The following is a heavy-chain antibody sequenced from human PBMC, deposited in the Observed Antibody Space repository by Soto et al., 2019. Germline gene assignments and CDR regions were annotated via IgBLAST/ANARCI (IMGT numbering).Heavy chain of an antibody. Sequence: HPGGSLRISCAASGFTFSSFAMHWVRQAPGKGLEWVTVISFDGTNKYYADSVKGRFTISRDNSKNTLYLQMNSLRADDTAVYSCAKDRSLHTSTSLDYWGQGTLVTVSS. D-gene: IGHD2-2*01. J-gene: IGHJ4*02. CDR3: AKDRSLHTSTSLDY. CDR2: ISFDGTNK. CDR1: GFTFSSFA. V-gene: IGHV3-30*18.